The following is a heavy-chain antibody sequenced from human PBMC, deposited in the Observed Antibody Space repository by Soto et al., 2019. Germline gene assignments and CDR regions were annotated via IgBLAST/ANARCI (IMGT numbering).Heavy chain of an antibody. J-gene: IGHJ5*02. CDR1: GFTFSSYG. CDR2: ISYDGSNK. D-gene: IGHD3-3*01. CDR3: AKDPGYYDFWSGLNWFDP. V-gene: IGHV3-30*18. Sequence: GGSLRLSCAASGFTFSSYGMHWVRQAPGKGLEWVAVISYDGSNKYYADSVKGRFTISRDNSKNTLYLQMNSLRAEDTAVYYCAKDPGYYDFWSGLNWFDPWGQGTLVTVSS.